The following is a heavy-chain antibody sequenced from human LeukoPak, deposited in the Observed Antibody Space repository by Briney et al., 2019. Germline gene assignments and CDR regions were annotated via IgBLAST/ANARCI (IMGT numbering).Heavy chain of an antibody. CDR1: GGSFSGYY. D-gene: IGHD6-19*01. V-gene: IGHV4-34*01. CDR2: INHSGST. Sequence: SETLSLTCAVYGGSFSGYYWSWIRQPPGKGLEWIGEINHSGSTNYNPSLKSRVTISVDTSKNQFSLKLSSVTAADTAVYYCARVQWLVIVGYDAFDIWGQGTMVTASS. CDR3: ARVQWLVIVGYDAFDI. J-gene: IGHJ3*02.